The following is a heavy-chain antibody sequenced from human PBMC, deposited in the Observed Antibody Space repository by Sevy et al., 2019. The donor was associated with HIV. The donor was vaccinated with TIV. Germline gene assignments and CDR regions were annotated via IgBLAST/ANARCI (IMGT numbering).Heavy chain of an antibody. CDR1: GGSFSGYY. V-gene: IGHV4-34*01. J-gene: IGHJ6*02. Sequence: SETLSLTCAVYGGSFSGYYWSWIRQPPGKGLEWIGEINHRGSTNYNPSLKSRVTISVDTSKNQFSLKLSSVTAADTAVYYCARFSVGMDVWGQGTTVTVSS. CDR2: INHRGST. CDR3: ARFSVGMDV.